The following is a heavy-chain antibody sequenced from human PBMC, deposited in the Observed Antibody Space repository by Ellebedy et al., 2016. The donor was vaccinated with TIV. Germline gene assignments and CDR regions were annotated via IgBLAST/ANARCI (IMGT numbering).Heavy chain of an antibody. Sequence: GESLKISXAASGFTFSSYAMSWVRQAPGKGLEWVSAISGSGGSTYYADSVKGRFTISRDNSKNTLYLQMNSLRAEDTAVYYCAISIAAAGTRFDPWGQGTLVTVSS. CDR3: AISIAAAGTRFDP. D-gene: IGHD6-13*01. CDR2: ISGSGGST. J-gene: IGHJ5*02. V-gene: IGHV3-23*01. CDR1: GFTFSSYA.